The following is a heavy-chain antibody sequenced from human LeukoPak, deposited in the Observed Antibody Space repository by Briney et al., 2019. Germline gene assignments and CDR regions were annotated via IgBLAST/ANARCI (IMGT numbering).Heavy chain of an antibody. J-gene: IGHJ3*02. D-gene: IGHD1-26*01. Sequence: GGSLRLSCAASGFSFTSYWMHWVRQAPGKGLVWISCINTDGSGTTYADSVKGRFTISGDNAKNTQYLQMSSLRAEDTAVYYCARSGRGGAFDIWGQGTMVTVSS. CDR3: ARSGRGGAFDI. CDR1: GFSFTSYW. V-gene: IGHV3-74*01. CDR2: INTDGSGT.